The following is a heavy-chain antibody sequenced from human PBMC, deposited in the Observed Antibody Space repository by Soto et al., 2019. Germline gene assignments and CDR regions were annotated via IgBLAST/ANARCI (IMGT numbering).Heavy chain of an antibody. CDR1: GYTFTSYG. Sequence: QVHLVQSGAEVKKPGASVKVSCKASGYTFTSYGITWVRQAPGQGLEWMGWIGAHHGNTDYAQKLQGRVIVTRDPSTSTAYMELRSLRSDDTAVYYCARGRYGDYWGQGALVTVSS. D-gene: IGHD1-1*01. V-gene: IGHV1-18*01. CDR2: IGAHHGNT. J-gene: IGHJ4*02. CDR3: ARGRYGDY.